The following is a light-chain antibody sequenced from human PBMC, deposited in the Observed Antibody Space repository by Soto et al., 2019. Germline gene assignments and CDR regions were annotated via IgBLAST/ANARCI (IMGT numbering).Light chain of an antibody. CDR3: CSYAGTYTWV. CDR1: SSDVGGYKY. J-gene: IGLJ3*02. Sequence: QSVLTQHRSVSGSPGQSVTISCTGTSSDVGGYKYVSWYQQYPGKAPQLMIYDVNERPSGVPYRFSGSKSGNTASLTISGLQAEDEADYYCCSYAGTYTWVFGGGTKVTVL. CDR2: DVN. V-gene: IGLV2-11*01.